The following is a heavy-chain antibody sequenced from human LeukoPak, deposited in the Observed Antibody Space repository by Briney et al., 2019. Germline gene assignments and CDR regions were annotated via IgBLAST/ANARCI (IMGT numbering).Heavy chain of an antibody. CDR3: ARTGGSGSYYNSYYYYGMDV. Sequence: GGSLRLSCAASGFTFSDYYMNWIRQAPGKGLEWVSYISSSGSTIYYADSVKGRFTISRDNAKNSLYLQMNSLRAEDTAVYYCARTGGSGSYYNSYYYYGMDVRGQGTTVTVSS. J-gene: IGHJ6*02. V-gene: IGHV3-11*01. D-gene: IGHD3-10*01. CDR2: ISSSGSTI. CDR1: GFTFSDYY.